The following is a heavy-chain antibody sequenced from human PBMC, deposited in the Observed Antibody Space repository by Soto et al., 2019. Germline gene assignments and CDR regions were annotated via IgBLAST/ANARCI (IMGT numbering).Heavy chain of an antibody. CDR3: AKPLGSESYLPFDY. CDR1: GFTVSIYG. J-gene: IGHJ4*02. V-gene: IGHV3-23*01. CDR2: ISGSGENT. Sequence: EVQLLESGGGLVQPGGSLRLSCAASGFTVSIYGLSWVRQAPGKGLEWVSAISGSGENTYYADSVKGRFTISRDNPKNTLYLQMNSLRAEDTAVYYCAKPLGSESYLPFDYWGQGTLVTVSS. D-gene: IGHD3-10*01.